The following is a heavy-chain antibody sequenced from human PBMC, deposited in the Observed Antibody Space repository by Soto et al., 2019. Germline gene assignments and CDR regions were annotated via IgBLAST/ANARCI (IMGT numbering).Heavy chain of an antibody. Sequence: QVQLQESGPRLVKPSGTLSLTCAVSGASISSTNWWTWVRQPPGKGLEWIGEIYHTGSTKYNPSLKSRVTISLDKSNNQLSLNLSSVTAADTAVYYCATLPPRIVVVVLPIPPWGQGTLVTVSS. J-gene: IGHJ4*02. CDR3: ATLPPRIVVVVLPIPP. D-gene: IGHD2-15*01. V-gene: IGHV4-4*02. CDR1: GASISSTNW. CDR2: IYHTGST.